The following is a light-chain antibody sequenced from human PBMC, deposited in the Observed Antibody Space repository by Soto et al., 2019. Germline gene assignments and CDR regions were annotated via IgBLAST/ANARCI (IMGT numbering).Light chain of an antibody. Sequence: DIQMTQSPSSLSASVGDRVTLTCQASQDISNYLNWYQQKPGKAPKLLIYDASNLETGVPSRFSGSGSGTDFTFTISSLQPEDIATYYCQQYDNLPLTFGRGTKVDIK. CDR3: QQYDNLPLT. CDR1: QDISNY. CDR2: DAS. J-gene: IGKJ4*01. V-gene: IGKV1-33*01.